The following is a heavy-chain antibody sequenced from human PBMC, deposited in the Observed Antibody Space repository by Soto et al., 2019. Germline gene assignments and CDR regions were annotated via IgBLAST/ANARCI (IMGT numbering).Heavy chain of an antibody. CDR3: TSILWWGGGAFDI. J-gene: IGHJ3*02. CDR2: IYYSGST. CDR1: GGSISSGGYY. V-gene: IGHV4-31*03. Sequence: QVQLQESGPGLVKPSQTLSLTCTVSGGSISSGGYYWSWIRQHPGKGVEWIGYIYYSGSTYYNPSLKGRVTISVDTSKNQFSLELSSVTAADTAVYYCTSILWWGGGAFDIWGQGTMVTVSS. D-gene: IGHD2-21*01.